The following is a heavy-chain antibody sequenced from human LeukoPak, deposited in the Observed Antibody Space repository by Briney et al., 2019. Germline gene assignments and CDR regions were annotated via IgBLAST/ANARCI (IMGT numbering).Heavy chain of an antibody. CDR2: IIPIFGTA. CDR3: ARDYDFWSGHHDY. J-gene: IGHJ4*02. V-gene: IGHV1-69*13. CDR1: GGTFSSYA. Sequence: ASVKVSCKASGGTFSSYAISWVRQAPGQGLEWMGGIIPIFGTANYAQKFQGRVTITADESTSTAYMELSSLRSEDTAVYYCARDYDFWSGHHDYWGQGPWSPSPQ. D-gene: IGHD3-3*01.